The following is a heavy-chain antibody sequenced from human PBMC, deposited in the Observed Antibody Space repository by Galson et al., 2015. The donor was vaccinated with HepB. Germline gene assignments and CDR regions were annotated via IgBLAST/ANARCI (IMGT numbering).Heavy chain of an antibody. D-gene: IGHD2-2*01. CDR1: GFTFSGSA. V-gene: IGHV3-73*01. CDR3: TRLYCSSTSCYEGGY. Sequence: LRLSCAASGFTFSGSAMHWVRQASGKGLEWVGRIRSKANSYATAYAASVKGRFTISRDDSKNTAYLQMNSLKTEDTAVYYCTRLYCSSTSCYEGGYWGQGTLVTVSS. J-gene: IGHJ4*02. CDR2: IRSKANSYAT.